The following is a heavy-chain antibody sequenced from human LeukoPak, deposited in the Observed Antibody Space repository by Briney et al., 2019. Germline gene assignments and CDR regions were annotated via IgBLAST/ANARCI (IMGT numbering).Heavy chain of an antibody. CDR3: ARSWELPWDDY. D-gene: IGHD1-26*01. V-gene: IGHV1-8*01. Sequence: ASVKVSCKASGYTFTSYDINWVRQATGQGLEWMGWMNPNSGNTGYAQKSQGRVTMTRNTSISTAYMELSSLRSEDTAVYYCARSWELPWDDYWGQGTLVTVSS. J-gene: IGHJ4*02. CDR1: GYTFTSYD. CDR2: MNPNSGNT.